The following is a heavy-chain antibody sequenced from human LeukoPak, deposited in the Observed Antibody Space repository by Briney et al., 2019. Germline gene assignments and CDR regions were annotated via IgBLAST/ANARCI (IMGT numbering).Heavy chain of an antibody. Sequence: PSGTLSLTCAVSGGSVSHSNWWTWVRQSPGKGLEWIGEVHPSEGTNYNPSLKSRVTISLDKSKNQFSLELNSVTPEDTAVYYCARDPATKGVAGDSGLSNWFDPWGQGTLVTVSS. CDR2: VHPSEGT. V-gene: IGHV4-4*02. J-gene: IGHJ5*02. CDR1: GGSVSHSNW. CDR3: ARDPATKGVAGDSGLSNWFDP. D-gene: IGHD6-19*01.